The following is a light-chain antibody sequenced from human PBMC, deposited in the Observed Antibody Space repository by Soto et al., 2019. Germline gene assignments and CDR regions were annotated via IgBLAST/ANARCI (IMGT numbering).Light chain of an antibody. J-gene: IGKJ5*01. CDR3: QQYSRAPIT. CDR1: QSVSSTY. V-gene: IGKV3-20*01. Sequence: EIVLTQSPGTLSLSPGERATLSCRASQSVSSTYLIWYQQKPGQAPRLLIYGASSRATGIPARFSGSGSGTDFTLTISRLEPEDSAVYYCQQYSRAPITFGQGTRLEIK. CDR2: GAS.